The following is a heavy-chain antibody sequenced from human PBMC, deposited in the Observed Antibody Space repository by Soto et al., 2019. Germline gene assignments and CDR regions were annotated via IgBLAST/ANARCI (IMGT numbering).Heavy chain of an antibody. V-gene: IGHV3-30-3*01. Sequence: QVQLVESGGGVVQPGRSLRLSCAASGFTFSSYAMHWVRQAPGKGLERVAVISYDGSNKYYADSVKGRFTISRDNSKNTLYLQMNSLRAEDTAVYYCARDSYYDSSGYHDYWGQGTLVTVSS. D-gene: IGHD3-22*01. CDR1: GFTFSSYA. J-gene: IGHJ4*02. CDR3: ARDSYYDSSGYHDY. CDR2: ISYDGSNK.